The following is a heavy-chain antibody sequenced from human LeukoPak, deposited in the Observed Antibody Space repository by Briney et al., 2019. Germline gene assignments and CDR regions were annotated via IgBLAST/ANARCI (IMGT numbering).Heavy chain of an antibody. V-gene: IGHV3-23*01. CDR3: AKGGYCSSTSCYTSLDY. J-gene: IGHJ4*02. CDR2: ISGSGGST. D-gene: IGHD2-2*02. Sequence: PGGSLRLSCAASGFTFSSYAMSWVRQAPGKGLEWVSAISGSGGSTYYADSVKGRFTISRDNSKNTLYLQMNSLRAEDTAVYYCAKGGYCSSTSCYTSLDYWGQGTLVTVSS. CDR1: GFTFSSYA.